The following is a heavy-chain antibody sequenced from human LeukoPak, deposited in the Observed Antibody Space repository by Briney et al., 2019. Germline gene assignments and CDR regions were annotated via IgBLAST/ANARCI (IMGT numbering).Heavy chain of an antibody. V-gene: IGHV4-38-2*02. D-gene: IGHD2-2*01. CDR2: IYHSGST. J-gene: IGHJ6*03. Sequence: SETLSLTCTVSGYSISSGYYWGWIRQPPGKGLEWIGSIYHSGSTYYNPSLKSRVTISVDTSKNQFSLKLSSVTAADTAVYYCASYCSSTSCYHYYHYMDVWGKGTTVTVSS. CDR1: GYSISSGYY. CDR3: ASYCSSTSCYHYYHYMDV.